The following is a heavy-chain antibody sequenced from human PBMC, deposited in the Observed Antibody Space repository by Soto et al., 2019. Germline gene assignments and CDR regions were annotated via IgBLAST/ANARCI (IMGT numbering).Heavy chain of an antibody. Sequence: QVQLVESGGGVVQPGRSLRLSCAASGFTFSSYGMHWVRQAPGKGLEWVAVISYDGSNKYYADSVKGRFTISRDNSKNRLYLQMNSLGAEDTAVYYFTKDNAQQLVLVFYYYYYGMDVWGQGTTVTVSS. D-gene: IGHD6-13*01. V-gene: IGHV3-30*18. CDR3: TKDNAQQLVLVFYYYYYGMDV. CDR1: GFTFSSYG. J-gene: IGHJ6*02. CDR2: ISYDGSNK.